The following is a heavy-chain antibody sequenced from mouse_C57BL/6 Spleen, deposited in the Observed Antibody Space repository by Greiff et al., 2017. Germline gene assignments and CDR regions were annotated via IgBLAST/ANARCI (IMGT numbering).Heavy chain of an antibody. CDR1: GYTFTSYW. CDR3: ARSGYSAWFAY. CDR2: IDPNSGGT. J-gene: IGHJ3*01. Sequence: VQLQQPGAELVKPGASVKLSCKASGYTFTSYWMHWVKQRPGLGLEWIGRIDPNSGGTKYNEKFKSKATLTVDKPSSTAYMQLSSLTSEDSAVYYCARSGYSAWFAYWGQGTLVTVSA. V-gene: IGHV1-72*01. D-gene: IGHD2-3*01.